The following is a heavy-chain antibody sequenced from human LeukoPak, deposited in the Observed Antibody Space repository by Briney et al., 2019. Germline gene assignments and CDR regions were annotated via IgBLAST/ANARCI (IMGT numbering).Heavy chain of an antibody. J-gene: IGHJ4*02. CDR1: GGSISSSSYY. CDR2: IYYSGST. CDR3: ARGGYSYGYISLAAFDY. D-gene: IGHD5-18*01. V-gene: IGHV4-39*07. Sequence: SETLSLTCTVSGGSISSSSYYWGWIRQPPGKGLEWIGSIYYSGSTYYNPSLKSQVTISVDTSKNQFSLKLSSVTAADTAVYYCARGGYSYGYISLAAFDYWGQGTLVTVSS.